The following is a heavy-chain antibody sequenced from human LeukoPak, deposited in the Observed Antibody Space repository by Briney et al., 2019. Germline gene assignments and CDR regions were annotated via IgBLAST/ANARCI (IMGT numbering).Heavy chain of an antibody. Sequence: ASVKVSCKASGYNFTGYYMHWVRQAPGQGLEWMGRINPNSGGTNYAQKFQGRVTMTRDTSISTAYMELSSLRSDDTAVYYCARESWSFAFDIWGQGTMVTLSS. V-gene: IGHV1-2*06. J-gene: IGHJ3*02. CDR2: INPNSGGT. CDR1: GYNFTGYY. D-gene: IGHD6-13*01. CDR3: ARESWSFAFDI.